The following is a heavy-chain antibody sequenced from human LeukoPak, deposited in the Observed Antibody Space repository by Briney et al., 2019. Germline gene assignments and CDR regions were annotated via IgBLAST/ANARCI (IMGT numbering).Heavy chain of an antibody. CDR2: ISGSGIST. J-gene: IGHJ4*02. D-gene: IGHD3-22*01. CDR1: GFTFSSYA. V-gene: IGHV3-23*01. Sequence: GGSLRLSCAASGFTFSSYAMSWVRQSPVKGLEWVSAISGSGISTYYADSVKGRFTISRDNSKNTLFLQMNSLRAEDTAVYYCAKDDSSGVICDYWGQGALVTVSS. CDR3: AKDDSSGVICDY.